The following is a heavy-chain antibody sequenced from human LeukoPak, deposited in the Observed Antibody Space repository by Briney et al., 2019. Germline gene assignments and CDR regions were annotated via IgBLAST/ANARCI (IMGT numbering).Heavy chain of an antibody. CDR2: IKQDGSEK. Sequence: GGSLRLSCAASGFTFSSYWMTWVRQAPGKGLEWVANIKQDGSEKYYVDSVKGRFTISRDNSKNTLYLQMNSLRAEDTAVYYCAPRITIFGVVPNWGQGTLVTVSS. J-gene: IGHJ4*02. CDR1: GFTFSSYW. V-gene: IGHV3-7*01. D-gene: IGHD3-3*01. CDR3: APRITIFGVVPN.